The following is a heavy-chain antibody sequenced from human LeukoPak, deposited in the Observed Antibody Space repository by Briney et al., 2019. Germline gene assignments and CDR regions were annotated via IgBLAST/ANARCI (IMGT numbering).Heavy chain of an antibody. Sequence: GGSLRPSCAASGFTFSSYSMNWVRQAPGKGLEWVSSISSSSSYIYYADSVKGRFTISRDNAKNSLYLQMNSLRAEDTAVYYCARELGTNYFDYWGQGTLVTVSS. D-gene: IGHD7-27*01. CDR2: ISSSSSYI. V-gene: IGHV3-21*01. J-gene: IGHJ4*02. CDR3: ARELGTNYFDY. CDR1: GFTFSSYS.